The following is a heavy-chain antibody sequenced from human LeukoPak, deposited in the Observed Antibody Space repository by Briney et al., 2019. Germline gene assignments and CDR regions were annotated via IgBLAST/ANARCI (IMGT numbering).Heavy chain of an antibody. D-gene: IGHD2-15*01. Sequence: GGSLRLSCAASGFTFSSYAMSWVRQAPGKGLEWVSAISGSGGSTYYADSVKGRFTISRDNSKNTLYLQMNSLRAEDTAVSYCAKEGDIVVVVAATAPNWFDPWGQGTLVTVSS. CDR1: GFTFSSYA. V-gene: IGHV3-23*01. J-gene: IGHJ5*02. CDR3: AKEGDIVVVVAATAPNWFDP. CDR2: ISGSGGST.